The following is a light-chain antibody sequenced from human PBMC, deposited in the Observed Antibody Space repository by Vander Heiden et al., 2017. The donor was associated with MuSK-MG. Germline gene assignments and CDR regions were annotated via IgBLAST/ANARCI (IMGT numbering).Light chain of an antibody. CDR1: QSVSTN. Sequence: ETVMTQSPVTLSVSPGERATLSCRASQSVSTNLAWYQQKPGQAPRLLIYAASTRDTGIPARFSGSGYGKEFTLTISSRQSEDFAVYYCQQYNNWPPITFGQGTQLQIK. J-gene: IGKJ5*01. CDR2: AAS. CDR3: QQYNNWPPIT. V-gene: IGKV3-15*01.